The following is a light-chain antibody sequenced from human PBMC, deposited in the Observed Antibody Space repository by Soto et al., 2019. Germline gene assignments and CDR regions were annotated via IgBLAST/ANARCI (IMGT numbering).Light chain of an antibody. Sequence: QSVLTQPASVSGSPGQSITISCTGTRSDVGGYNYVSWYQQHPGTAPKVMIYEVTYRPAGVSSRFSGSKSGSTAYLTISGLQAEDEADYYCSSFTSSITYVFGTGTKVTVL. V-gene: IGLV2-14*03. CDR2: EVT. CDR1: RSDVGGYNY. CDR3: SSFTSSITYV. J-gene: IGLJ1*01.